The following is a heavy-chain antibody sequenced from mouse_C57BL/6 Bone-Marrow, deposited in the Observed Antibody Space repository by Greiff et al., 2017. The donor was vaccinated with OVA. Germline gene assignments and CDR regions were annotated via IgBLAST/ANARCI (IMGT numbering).Heavy chain of an antibody. V-gene: IGHV8-8*01. D-gene: IGHD3-2*02. CDR1: GFSLSTFGMG. CDR2: ICWDDDK. Sequence: QVTLKVSGPGILQPSPTLSLTCSFSGFSLSTFGMGVGWLRQPSGKGLEWLAHICWDDDKYYNPAMKSRLTIFKDTSRNPVFLKHANVDTADTATYSCARIASSSGYFPFAYWGQGTLVTVSA. CDR3: ARIASSSGYFPFAY. J-gene: IGHJ3*01.